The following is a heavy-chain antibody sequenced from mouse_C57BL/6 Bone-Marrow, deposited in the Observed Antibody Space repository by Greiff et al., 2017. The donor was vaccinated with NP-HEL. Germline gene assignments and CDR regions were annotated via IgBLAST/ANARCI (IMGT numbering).Heavy chain of an antibody. J-gene: IGHJ2*01. CDR1: GYTFTDYY. CDR3: EIRPPYYYGC. Sequence: VQLQQSGPELVKPGASVKLSCKASGYTFTDYYMNWVKQSHGKSLEWIGDINPNNGGTSYNQKFKGKATLTVDKSSSTAYMELRSLTSEDSAVYYCEIRPPYYYGCWGQGTTLTVAT. V-gene: IGHV1-26*01. CDR2: INPNNGGT.